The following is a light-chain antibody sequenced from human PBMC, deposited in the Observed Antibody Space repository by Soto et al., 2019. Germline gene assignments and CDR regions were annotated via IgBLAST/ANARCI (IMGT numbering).Light chain of an antibody. CDR3: QQDGSSPYT. Sequence: EIVLTQSPATLSLSLGERATLSCGASQSVSSGYLAWYQQKPGLAPRLLIYDASSRATGIPDRFSGSGSGTDFTLTISRLEPEAFAVYYCQQDGSSPYTFGQGTKLEIK. J-gene: IGKJ2*01. CDR1: QSVSSGY. CDR2: DAS. V-gene: IGKV3D-20*01.